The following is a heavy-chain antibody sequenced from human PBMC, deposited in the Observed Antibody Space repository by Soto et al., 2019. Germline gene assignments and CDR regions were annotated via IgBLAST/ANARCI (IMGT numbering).Heavy chain of an antibody. V-gene: IGHV4-59*08. CDR2: IYYSGST. CDR3: ARSRRYSSTPEIYYYYYGMDV. Sequence: SETLSLTCTVSGGSISSYYWSWIRQPPGKGLERIGYIYYSGSTNYNPSLKSRVTISVDTSKNQFSLKLSSVTAADTAVYYCARSRRYSSTPEIYYYYYGMDVWGQGTTVTVSS. CDR1: GGSISSYY. J-gene: IGHJ6*02. D-gene: IGHD5-18*01.